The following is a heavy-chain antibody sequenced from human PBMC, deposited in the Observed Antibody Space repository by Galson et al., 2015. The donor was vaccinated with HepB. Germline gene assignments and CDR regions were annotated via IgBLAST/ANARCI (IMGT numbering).Heavy chain of an antibody. CDR2: IYYSGST. CDR3: ASVVVVESPYFDY. Sequence: LSLTCTVSGGSIRTNDYYWGWVRQPPGRGLEWIANIYYSGSTYFNPSLKSRVTISIDRSKNQFSLKLRSVTAADTAVYYCASVVVVESPYFDYWGQGALVTVSS. D-gene: IGHD2-21*01. CDR1: GGSIRTNDYY. J-gene: IGHJ4*02. V-gene: IGHV4-39*07.